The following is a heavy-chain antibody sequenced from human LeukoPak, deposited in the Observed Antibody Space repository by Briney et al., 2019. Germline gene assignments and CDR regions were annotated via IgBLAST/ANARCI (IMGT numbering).Heavy chain of an antibody. V-gene: IGHV4-61*01. J-gene: IGHJ4*01. D-gene: IGHD6-13*01. CDR2: IYYSGST. Sequence: SETLSLTCTVSGGSVSSGSYYWSWIRQPPGKGLEWIGYIYYSGSTNYNPSLKSRVTISVDTSKNQFSLKLSSVTAADTAVCYCARGLSLYSSSWYGFDYWGQGTLVTVSS. CDR3: ARGLSLYSSSWYGFDY. CDR1: GGSVSSGSYY.